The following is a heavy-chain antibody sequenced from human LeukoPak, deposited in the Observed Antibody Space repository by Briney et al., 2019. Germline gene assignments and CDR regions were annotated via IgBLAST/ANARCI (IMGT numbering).Heavy chain of an antibody. CDR2: ISGRDGPT. CDR3: ARGRTGAAADTWFDF. V-gene: IGHV3-23*01. Sequence: AGDSLRLSCAASGFDFNSYSITWVRQTPGTGRAWVCSISGRDGPTYFGDSVKGRFTISRDSSKRSVTLQMNGLTADDTAVYFCARGRTGAAADTWFDFWGQGTLVTVSS. J-gene: IGHJ4*02. CDR1: GFDFNSYS. D-gene: IGHD6-13*01.